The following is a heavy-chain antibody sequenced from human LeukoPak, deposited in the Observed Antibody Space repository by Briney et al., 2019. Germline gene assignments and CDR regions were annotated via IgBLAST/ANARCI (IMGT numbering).Heavy chain of an antibody. V-gene: IGHV3-48*03. J-gene: IGHJ4*02. CDR1: GFTFSSYK. CDR3: ARVDYGDYNYFDC. CDR2: ISSSGSTI. Sequence: GGSLRLSCAASGFTFSSYKMNWVRQAPGKGLEWVSYISSSGSTIYYADSVKGRFTISRDNAKNSLYLQMNSLRAEDTAVYYCARVDYGDYNYFDCWGQGTLVTVSS. D-gene: IGHD4-17*01.